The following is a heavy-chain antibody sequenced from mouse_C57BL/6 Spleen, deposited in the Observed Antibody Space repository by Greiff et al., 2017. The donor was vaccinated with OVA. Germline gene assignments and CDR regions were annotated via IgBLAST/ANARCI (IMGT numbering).Heavy chain of an antibody. CDR2: IYPGDGVP. V-gene: IGHV1-82*01. J-gene: IGHJ2*01. CDR3: ARSGTHDY. D-gene: IGHD4-1*01. Sequence: VQLQQPGPELVKPGASVKISCKASGYAFSSSWMNWVKQRPGTGLEWIGRIYPGDGVPNYNGKFTGKATLTADKSSSTAYMQLSRLSSEASAVYFCARSGTHDYWGQGTTLTVSS. CDR1: GYAFSSSW.